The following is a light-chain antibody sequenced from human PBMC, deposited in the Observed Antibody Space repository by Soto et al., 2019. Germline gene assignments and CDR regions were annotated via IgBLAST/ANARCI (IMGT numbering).Light chain of an antibody. CDR3: QQYNRYSLT. J-gene: IGKJ4*01. CDR1: QSISSW. V-gene: IGKV1-5*01. Sequence: DIQMTQSPSTLSASVGDRVTITCRASQSISSWLAWYQQKPGKAPKLLIYDASSLESGVPSRFSGSGSDTEFTLTINNLQPDDFATYHSQQYNRYSLTFGGGTKVDIK. CDR2: DAS.